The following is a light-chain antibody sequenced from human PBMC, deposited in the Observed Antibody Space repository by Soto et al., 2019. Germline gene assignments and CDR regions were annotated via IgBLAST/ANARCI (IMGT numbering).Light chain of an antibody. J-gene: IGKJ4*01. CDR2: WAS. CDR1: QSVLYSSNNKNY. Sequence: DIVMTQSPDSLAVSLGERATINCKSSQSVLYSSNNKNYLVWYQQKPGQSPQLLISWASTRESGVPDRFSGSGSGTDFSLTISSLPAEDVAVYYCQQYYSTPLTFGGGTKVQIK. CDR3: QQYYSTPLT. V-gene: IGKV4-1*01.